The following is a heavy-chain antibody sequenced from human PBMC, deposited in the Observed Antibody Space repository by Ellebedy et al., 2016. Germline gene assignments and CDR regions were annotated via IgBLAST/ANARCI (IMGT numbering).Heavy chain of an antibody. J-gene: IGHJ4*02. Sequence: GESLKISCAASGFTFSTYGMHWVRQAPGKGLEWVAVISYDGSNKYYADSVKGRFTISRDNSKNTLFLQMNSLRADDTAVYYCARDPPPDLEGIAVAGYFDYWGQGTLVTVSS. CDR1: GFTFSTYG. D-gene: IGHD6-19*01. CDR3: ARDPPPDLEGIAVAGYFDY. V-gene: IGHV3-30*03. CDR2: ISYDGSNK.